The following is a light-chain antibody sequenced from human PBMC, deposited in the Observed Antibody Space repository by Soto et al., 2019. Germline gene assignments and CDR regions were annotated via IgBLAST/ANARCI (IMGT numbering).Light chain of an antibody. CDR3: QQYNNWPPT. CDR2: GAS. CDR1: QSVGTK. V-gene: IGKV3-15*01. J-gene: IGKJ1*01. Sequence: VFTQSPSTLSLSPGERATLSCRASQSVGTKLAWYQQKPGQAPRLLIYGASTRATGIPARFSGSASGTEFTLTISSLQSEDFAVYCCQQYNNWPPTFGQGTKMDI.